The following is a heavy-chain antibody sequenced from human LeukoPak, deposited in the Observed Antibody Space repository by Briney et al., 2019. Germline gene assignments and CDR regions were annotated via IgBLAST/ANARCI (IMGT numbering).Heavy chain of an antibody. J-gene: IGHJ4*02. Sequence: GGSLRLSWAVSGITLSNYGMSWGRQAPGKGPEWVAGISDSGGRTNYADSVKGRFTISRDSPKNTLYLQMNSLRVEDTAIYYCARASWVSSTDAVRWGQGTLVTVSS. D-gene: IGHD3-16*01. CDR2: ISDSGGRT. V-gene: IGHV3-23*01. CDR3: ARASWVSSTDAVR. CDR1: GITLSNYG.